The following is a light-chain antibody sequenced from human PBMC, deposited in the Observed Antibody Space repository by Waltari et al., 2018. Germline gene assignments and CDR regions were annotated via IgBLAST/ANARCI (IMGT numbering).Light chain of an antibody. CDR2: KAS. Sequence: DIQMTQSPSTLSASVGDRVTITCRASQSISSWLAWYQQKPGKAPKLLIYKASSLESGVPSRFSGSGSGTEFTLTISSLQPDDFATYFCQQYSSYPALTFGGGTKVEIK. CDR1: QSISSW. V-gene: IGKV1-5*03. J-gene: IGKJ4*01. CDR3: QQYSSYPALT.